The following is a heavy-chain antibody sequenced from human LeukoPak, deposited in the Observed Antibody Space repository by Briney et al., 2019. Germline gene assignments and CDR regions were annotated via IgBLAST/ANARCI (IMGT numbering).Heavy chain of an antibody. CDR3: TRGPTQQWLYYGMDV. D-gene: IGHD5-18*01. V-gene: IGHV3-49*04. CDR2: IRSKTYGGTT. J-gene: IGHJ6*02. CDR1: GFTLGDHA. Sequence: GGSLRLSCTASGFTLGDHAMSWVRQAPGKGLEGVGFIRSKTYGGTTEYAASVKGRFTISRDDSKSIAYLQMNSLKTEDTAVYYCTRGPTQQWLYYGMDVWGQGTTVTVSS.